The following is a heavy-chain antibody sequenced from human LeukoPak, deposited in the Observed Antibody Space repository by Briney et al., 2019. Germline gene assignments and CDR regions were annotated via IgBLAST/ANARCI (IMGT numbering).Heavy chain of an antibody. CDR3: ARGGYGEDSFDY. J-gene: IGHJ4*02. CDR1: GGSFSGYY. D-gene: IGHD4-17*01. CDR2: INHSGST. Sequence: SETLSLTCAVYGGSFSGYYWSWIRQPPGKGLEWIGEINHSGSTNYNPSLKSRVTISVDTSKNQFSLKLSSVIAADTAVYYCARGGYGEDSFDYWGQGTLVTVSS. V-gene: IGHV4-34*01.